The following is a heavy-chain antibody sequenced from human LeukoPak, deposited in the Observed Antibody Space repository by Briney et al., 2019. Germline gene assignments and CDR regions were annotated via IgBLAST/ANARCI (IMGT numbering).Heavy chain of an antibody. J-gene: IGHJ4*02. CDR2: IYTSGST. CDR3: ARGAIFGVVIKRMGDYFDY. D-gene: IGHD3-3*01. Sequence: SETLSLTCTVSSGSISSYYWSWIRQPAGKGLEWIGRIYTSGSTNYNPSLKSRVTMSVDTSKNQFSLKLSSVTAADTAVYYCARGAIFGVVIKRMGDYFDYWGQGTLVTVSS. V-gene: IGHV4-4*07. CDR1: SGSISSYY.